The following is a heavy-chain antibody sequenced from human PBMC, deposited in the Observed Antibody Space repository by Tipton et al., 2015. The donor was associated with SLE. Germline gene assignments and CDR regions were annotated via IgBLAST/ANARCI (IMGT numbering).Heavy chain of an antibody. V-gene: IGHV3-7*01. D-gene: IGHD3-22*01. J-gene: IGHJ3*02. CDR2: TNKEGSQQ. CDR1: GFNFSGYW. Sequence: SLRLSCAASGFNFSGYWMSWVRQAPGKGLEWVANTNKEGSQQYYLDSVKGRFTISRDNAKNSLYLQMNSLRAEDTAVYYCARATYYYDSSGYTQGAFDIWGQGTMVTVSS. CDR3: ARATYYYDSSGYTQGAFDI.